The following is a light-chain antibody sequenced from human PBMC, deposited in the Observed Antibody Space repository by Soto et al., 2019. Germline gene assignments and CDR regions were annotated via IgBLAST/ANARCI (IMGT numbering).Light chain of an antibody. CDR3: QQNYRATPWT. Sequence: IQITHSPSSLYASVLSRISITCRASQNISRYLNWYQHKPRKAPKLLINAASSLERGVPSRFSGGGSGTDFTLNISSLQPDDFATYYCQQNYRATPWTFGQGTRWIP. J-gene: IGKJ1*01. CDR1: QNISRY. CDR2: AAS. V-gene: IGKV1-39*01.